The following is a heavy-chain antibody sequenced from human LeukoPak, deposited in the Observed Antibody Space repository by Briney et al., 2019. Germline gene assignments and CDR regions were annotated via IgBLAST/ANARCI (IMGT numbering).Heavy chain of an antibody. CDR3: ARLGWPKYSYGTNFDY. V-gene: IGHV5-51*01. CDR1: GYSFTSYW. CDR2: IYPGDSDT. J-gene: IGHJ4*02. D-gene: IGHD5-18*01. Sequence: LGESLKISCKGSGYSFTSYWIGWVRQMPGKGLEWMGIIYPGDSDTRYSPSFQGQVTISADKSISTAYLQWSSLKASDTAMYYCARLGWPKYSYGTNFDYWGQGTLVTVSS.